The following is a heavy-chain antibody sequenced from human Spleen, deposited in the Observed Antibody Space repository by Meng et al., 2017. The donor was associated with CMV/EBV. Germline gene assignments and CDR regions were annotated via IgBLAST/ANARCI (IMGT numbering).Heavy chain of an antibody. J-gene: IGHJ4*02. V-gene: IGHV4-38-2*02. D-gene: IGHD4-17*01. CDR1: GYSISSGYY. CDR3: ARDASTVTRGGIDY. Sequence: SETLSLTCTVSGYSISSGYYWGWIRQPPGKGLECIGRIYYSGTSYYNPSLQSRVTISVDTSKNQFSLNVTSVTAADTAVYYCARDASTVTRGGIDYWGQGMLVTVSS. CDR2: IYYSGTS.